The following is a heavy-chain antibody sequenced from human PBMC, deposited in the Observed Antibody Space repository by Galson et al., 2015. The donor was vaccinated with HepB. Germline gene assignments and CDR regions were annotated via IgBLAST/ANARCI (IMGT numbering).Heavy chain of an antibody. V-gene: IGHV3-74*01. J-gene: IGHJ6*02. Sequence: SLRLSCAASGFTFSSYWMHWVRQAPGKGLVWVSRINSDGSSTSYADSVKGRFTISRDNAKNTLYLQMNSLRAEDTAVYYCARVEYSGSYYAYYYGMDVWGQGTTVTVSS. CDR3: ARVEYSGSYYAYYYGMDV. CDR1: GFTFSSYW. CDR2: INSDGSST. D-gene: IGHD1-26*01.